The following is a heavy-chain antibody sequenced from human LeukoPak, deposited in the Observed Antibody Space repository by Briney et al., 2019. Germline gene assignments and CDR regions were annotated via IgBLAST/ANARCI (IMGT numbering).Heavy chain of an antibody. CDR3: ARRGSSGYYFAHDY. Sequence: SETLSLTCTVSGGSISSSSYYWGWIRQPPGKGLEWIGSIYYSGSTYYNPSLKSRVTISVDTSKNQFSLKLSSVTAADTAVYYCARRGSSGYYFAHDYWGQGTLVTVSS. D-gene: IGHD3-22*01. CDR1: GGSISSSSYY. J-gene: IGHJ4*02. V-gene: IGHV4-39*07. CDR2: IYYSGST.